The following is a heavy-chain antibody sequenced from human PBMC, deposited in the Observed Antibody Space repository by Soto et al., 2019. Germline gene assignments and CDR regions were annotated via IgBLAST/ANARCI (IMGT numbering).Heavy chain of an antibody. Sequence: SVKVSCKASGGTFSSYAISWVRQAPGQGLGWMGGIIPIFGTANYAQKFQGRVTITADESTSTAYMELSSLRSEDTAVYYCARDRVKRERGYSLYYYYYGMDVWGQGTTVTVSS. V-gene: IGHV1-69*13. CDR2: IIPIFGTA. CDR1: GGTFSSYA. CDR3: ARDRVKRERGYSLYYYYYGMDV. J-gene: IGHJ6*02. D-gene: IGHD5-18*01.